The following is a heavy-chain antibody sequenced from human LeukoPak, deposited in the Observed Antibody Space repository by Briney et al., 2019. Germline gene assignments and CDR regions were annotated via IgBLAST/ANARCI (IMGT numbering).Heavy chain of an antibody. CDR3: ARQEYSYGYYMDV. J-gene: IGHJ6*03. D-gene: IGHD5-18*01. V-gene: IGHV4-59*08. CDR1: GGSISGDY. CDR2: IYYSGSS. Sequence: PSETLSLTCTVSGGSISGDYWSWLRQPPGKGLEWIGYIYYSGSSSYNPSLKSRVTMSVDTSKNQFSLNLTSVTAADTAVYYCARQEYSYGYYMDVWGKGTTVTVSS.